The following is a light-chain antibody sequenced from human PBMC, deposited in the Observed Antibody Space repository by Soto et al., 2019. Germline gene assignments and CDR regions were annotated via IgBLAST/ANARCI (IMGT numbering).Light chain of an antibody. CDR1: SSDVGGYNY. CDR3: SSYTSSSTRV. V-gene: IGLV2-14*01. Sequence: QSVLTQPASVSGSPGQSITISCTGTSSDVGGYNYVSWYQQHAGKAPKLMIYEVSNRPSGVSNRFSGSKSGNTASLTISGLQAEDEADYYCSSYTSSSTRVFGVGTKLTVL. CDR2: EVS. J-gene: IGLJ3*02.